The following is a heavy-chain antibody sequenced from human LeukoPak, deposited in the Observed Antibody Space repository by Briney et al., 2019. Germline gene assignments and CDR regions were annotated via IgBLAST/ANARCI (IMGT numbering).Heavy chain of an antibody. V-gene: IGHV4-59*01. J-gene: IGHJ3*02. CDR3: ARTPRIYGSGSYPADAFDI. Sequence: PSETLSLTCIVSGGSISRYYWSWIRQPPGEGLEWIGYFDNSGSSNYNPSLKNRLTISEDTSKNQFALKLRSVTAADTAVYYCARTPRIYGSGSYPADAFDIWGQGTMVTVSS. D-gene: IGHD3-10*01. CDR1: GGSISRYY. CDR2: FDNSGSS.